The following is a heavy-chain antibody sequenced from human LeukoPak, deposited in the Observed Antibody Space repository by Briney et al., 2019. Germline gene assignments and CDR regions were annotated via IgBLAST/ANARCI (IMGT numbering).Heavy chain of an antibody. CDR3: ARSESSGSDVFDI. Sequence: GGSLRLSCVVSGFSISDYWMHWVRKAPGKGLVWVSGIKTDGSDRRYADFVKGRFTISRDNAKNSLYLQMNSLKTEDTAVYYCARSESSGSDVFDIWGQGTTVTVSS. CDR1: GFSISDYW. CDR2: IKTDGSDR. J-gene: IGHJ3*02. D-gene: IGHD3-22*01. V-gene: IGHV3-74*01.